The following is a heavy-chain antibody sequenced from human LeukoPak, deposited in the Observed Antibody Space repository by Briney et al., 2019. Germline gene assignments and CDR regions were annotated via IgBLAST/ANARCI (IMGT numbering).Heavy chain of an antibody. CDR2: ISGSGGST. Sequence: GGSLRLSCAASGFTFSSYGMHRVRQAPGKGLEWVSAISGSGGSTYYADSVKGRFTISRDNSKNTLYLQMNSLRAEDTAVYYCAKDRRVHYYDSSGYKSHWGQGTLVTVSS. D-gene: IGHD3-22*01. J-gene: IGHJ4*02. V-gene: IGHV3-23*01. CDR3: AKDRRVHYYDSSGYKSH. CDR1: GFTFSSYG.